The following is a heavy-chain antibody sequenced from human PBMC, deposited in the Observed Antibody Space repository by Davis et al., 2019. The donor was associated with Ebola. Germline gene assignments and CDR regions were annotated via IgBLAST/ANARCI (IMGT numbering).Heavy chain of an antibody. Sequence: PSETLSLTCTVSGGSISSHYWSWIRQPPGKGLEWIGYIYYSGSTNYNPSLKSRVTISVDTSKNQFSLKLSSVTAADTAVYYCARDKGSGSYHTDWFDPWGQGTLVTVSS. CDR3: ARDKGSGSYHTDWFDP. D-gene: IGHD1-26*01. CDR1: GGSISSHY. CDR2: IYYSGST. V-gene: IGHV4-59*11. J-gene: IGHJ5*02.